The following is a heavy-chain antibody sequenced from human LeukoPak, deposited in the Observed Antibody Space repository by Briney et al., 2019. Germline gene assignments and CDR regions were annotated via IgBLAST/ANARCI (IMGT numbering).Heavy chain of an antibody. CDR2: ISSSSSYI. D-gene: IGHD2-21*01. CDR1: GFTFSSYS. Sequence: PGGSLRLSCAASGFTFSSYSMNWVRQAPGKGLEWVSSISSSSSYIYYADSVKGRFTISRDNAKNSLYLQMSSLRAEDTAVYYCARALNLRTRGGVFHWGQGTLVTVSS. J-gene: IGHJ4*02. CDR3: ARALNLRTRGGVFH. V-gene: IGHV3-21*01.